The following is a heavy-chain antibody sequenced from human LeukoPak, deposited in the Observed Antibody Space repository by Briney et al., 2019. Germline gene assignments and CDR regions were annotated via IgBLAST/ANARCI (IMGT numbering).Heavy chain of an antibody. D-gene: IGHD1-26*01. CDR2: IYPGDSDT. CDR1: GYSFTSHW. J-gene: IGHJ4*02. CDR3: ARRRSGSYIDY. V-gene: IGHV5-51*01. Sequence: GESLKISCKGSGYSFTSHWIGWVRQMPGKGLEWVGIIYPGDSDTRYSPSFQGQVTISADKSIRTAYLQWGSLKASDTAMYYCARRRSGSYIDYWGQGTLVTVSS.